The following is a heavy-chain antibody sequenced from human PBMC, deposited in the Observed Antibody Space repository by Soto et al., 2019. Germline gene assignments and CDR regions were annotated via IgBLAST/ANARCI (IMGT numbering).Heavy chain of an antibody. D-gene: IGHD6-13*01. J-gene: IGHJ6*02. CDR1: GFTFSSYA. Sequence: GGSLRLSCAASGFTFSSYAMSWVRQAPGKGLEWVSAISGSGGSTYYADSVKGRFTISRDNSKNTLYLQMNSLRAGDTAVYYCAKARAARPYYYYGMDVWGQGTTVTVSS. CDR2: ISGSGGST. V-gene: IGHV3-23*01. CDR3: AKARAARPYYYYGMDV.